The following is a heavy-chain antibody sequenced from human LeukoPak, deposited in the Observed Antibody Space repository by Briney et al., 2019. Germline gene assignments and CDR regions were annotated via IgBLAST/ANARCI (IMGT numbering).Heavy chain of an antibody. CDR2: ITYDGSNK. J-gene: IGHJ4*02. V-gene: IGHV3-30-3*01. CDR1: GFTFSSNA. Sequence: GGSLRLSCAASGFTFSSNAMHWVRQAPGKGLEWVAVITYDGSNKYYADSVKGRFTISRDNSKNTLYLQMNSLRAEDTAVYYCARGLLETPTSYFDYWGQGTLVTVSS. D-gene: IGHD4-23*01. CDR3: ARGLLETPTSYFDY.